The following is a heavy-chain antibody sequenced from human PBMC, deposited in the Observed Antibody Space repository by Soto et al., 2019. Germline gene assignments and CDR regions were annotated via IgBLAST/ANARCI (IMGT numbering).Heavy chain of an antibody. CDR2: ISSSSTYT. Sequence: QVRLVESGGGLVKPGGSLRLSCAASGFTFSDYYMSWIRQAPEKGLEWLSYISSSSTYTTYADSVKGRFIISRDNAKNSLHQQMNRLRAEDTAVYYCAREGPGNSGWYVDSWGQGTLVTVSS. D-gene: IGHD6-25*01. CDR1: GFTFSDYY. V-gene: IGHV3-11*05. CDR3: AREGPGNSGWYVDS. J-gene: IGHJ4*02.